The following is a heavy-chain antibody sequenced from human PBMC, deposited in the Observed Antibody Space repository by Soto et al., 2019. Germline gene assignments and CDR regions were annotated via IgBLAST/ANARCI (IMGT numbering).Heavy chain of an antibody. CDR2: ISGSGGST. CDR1: GFTFSSYA. D-gene: IGHD6-19*01. V-gene: IGHV3-23*01. CDR3: AKDFEHRIAVAGSDY. Sequence: PGGSLRLSCAASGFTFSSYAMSWVRQAPGKGLEWVSAISGSGGSTYYADSVKGRFTISRDNSKNTLYLQMNSLRAEDTAVYYCAKDFEHRIAVAGSDYWGQGTLVTVSS. J-gene: IGHJ4*02.